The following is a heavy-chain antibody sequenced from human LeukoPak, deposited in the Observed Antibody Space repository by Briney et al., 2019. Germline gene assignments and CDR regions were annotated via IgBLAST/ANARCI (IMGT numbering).Heavy chain of an antibody. J-gene: IGHJ3*02. CDR2: ISGSGGST. D-gene: IGHD3-10*01. CDR1: GFTFSSYS. V-gene: IGHV3-23*01. Sequence: PGGSLRLSCAASGFTFSSYSMSWVRQAPGRGLEWVSAISGSGGSTYYADSVKGRFTISRDNSKNTLYLQMNSLRAEDTAVYYCAKDVSDPSGAFDIWGQGTMVTVSS. CDR3: AKDVSDPSGAFDI.